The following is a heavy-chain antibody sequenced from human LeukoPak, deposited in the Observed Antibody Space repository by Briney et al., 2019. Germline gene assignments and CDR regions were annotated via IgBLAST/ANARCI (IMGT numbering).Heavy chain of an antibody. V-gene: IGHV4-59*01. CDR3: ASSALYGSGKGYFDH. Sequence: SETLSLTCTVSGGSISSYYWSWIRQPPGKGLEWIGYIYYSGSTNYNPSLKSRVTISVDTSKNQFSLKLSSVTAADTAVYYCASSALYGSGKGYFDHWGQGTLVTVSS. CDR1: GGSISSYY. CDR2: IYYSGST. J-gene: IGHJ4*02. D-gene: IGHD3-10*01.